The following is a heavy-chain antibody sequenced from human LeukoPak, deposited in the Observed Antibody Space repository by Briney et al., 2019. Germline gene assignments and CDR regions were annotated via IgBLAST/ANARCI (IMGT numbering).Heavy chain of an antibody. CDR1: GFTFSDYY. Sequence: PGGSLRLSCAVSGFTFSDYYMSWIRQAPGKGLEWVSYISSGGSTISHADSVKGRFTISRDNAENSLYLQMNSLRAEDTAVYYCAKDQTYSSSWYDYWGQGTLVTVSS. V-gene: IGHV3-11*04. J-gene: IGHJ4*02. CDR3: AKDQTYSSSWYDY. CDR2: ISSGGSTI. D-gene: IGHD6-13*01.